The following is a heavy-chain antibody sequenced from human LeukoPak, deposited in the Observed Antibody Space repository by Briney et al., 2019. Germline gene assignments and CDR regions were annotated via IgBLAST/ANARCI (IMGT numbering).Heavy chain of an antibody. J-gene: IGHJ4*02. D-gene: IGHD6-19*01. CDR2: ISYDGGNK. V-gene: IGHV3-30*18. CDR3: AKGVGYSSGWYTN. CDR1: GFTFSSYG. Sequence: GRSLRLSCAASGFTFSSYGMHWVRQAPGRGLEWVAVISYDGGNKYYADSVKGRFTISRDNSKNTLYLQMNSLRAEDTAVYYCAKGVGYSSGWYTNWGQGTLVTVSS.